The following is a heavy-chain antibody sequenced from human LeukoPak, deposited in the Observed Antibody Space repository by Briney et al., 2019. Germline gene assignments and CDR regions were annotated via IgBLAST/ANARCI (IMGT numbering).Heavy chain of an antibody. Sequence: GGSLRLSCAASGFTFSGYSMNWVRQAPGKGLEWVSSISSSSSYIYYADSVKGRFTISRDNAKNSLYLQMNSLRAGDTAVYYCARMLAAGFDYWGQGTLVTVSS. D-gene: IGHD6-13*01. CDR1: GFTFSGYS. CDR2: ISSSSSYI. J-gene: IGHJ4*02. V-gene: IGHV3-21*01. CDR3: ARMLAAGFDY.